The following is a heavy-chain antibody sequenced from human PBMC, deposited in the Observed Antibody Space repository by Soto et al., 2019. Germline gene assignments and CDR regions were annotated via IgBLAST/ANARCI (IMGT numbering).Heavy chain of an antibody. CDR3: GGYSGDGIWS. CDR2: IRSNGGTT. J-gene: IGHJ5*02. D-gene: IGHD1-26*01. CDR1: GFTFSSYS. V-gene: IGHV3-64*01. Sequence: EVQLVESGGGLVQPGGSLRLSCAASGFTFSSYSMHWVRQAPGKGLEYVSAIRSNGGTTSYANSVKGRFTSSRDNSKNMLYLQMGSLRAEDMAVYYCGGYSGDGIWSWGQGTLVTVSS.